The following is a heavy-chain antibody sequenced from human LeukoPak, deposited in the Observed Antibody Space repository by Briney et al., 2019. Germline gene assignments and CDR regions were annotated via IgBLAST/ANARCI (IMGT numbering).Heavy chain of an antibody. J-gene: IGHJ3*02. CDR1: GFTFSSYS. CDR2: ISSSSSTI. Sequence: GGSLRLSCAASGFTFSSYSMNWVRQAPGKGLEWVSYISSSSSTIYYADSVKGRFTISRDNAKNSLYLQMNSLRAEDTALYHWARDYVGAFDIWGQGKMVTVSS. CDR3: ARDYVGAFDI. V-gene: IGHV3-48*01. D-gene: IGHD3-16*01.